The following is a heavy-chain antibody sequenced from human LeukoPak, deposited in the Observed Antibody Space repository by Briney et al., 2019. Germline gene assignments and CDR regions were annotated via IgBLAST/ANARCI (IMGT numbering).Heavy chain of an antibody. J-gene: IGHJ4*02. Sequence: ASVKVSCKASGYTFTNYGITWVRQAPGQGLEWMGWISASNGDTHYSEKFQDRITVTTDTSTSTAYMELRSLVSDDTAVYYCARDDGGSYLRYFDYWGPGTLVTVSS. CDR1: GYTFTNYG. D-gene: IGHD1-26*01. CDR2: ISASNGDT. CDR3: ARDDGGSYLRYFDY. V-gene: IGHV1-18*01.